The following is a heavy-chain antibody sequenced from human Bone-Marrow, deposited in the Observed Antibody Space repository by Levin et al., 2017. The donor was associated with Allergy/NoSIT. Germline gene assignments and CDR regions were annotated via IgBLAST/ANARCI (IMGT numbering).Heavy chain of an antibody. D-gene: IGHD3-10*01. Sequence: ASVKVSCRAFGYTFKNYGISWMRQVPGQGLEWMGWISVDSGSTKYADNFQGRLTLTTDTSTDTAYMELRSLRSDETAVYDWVRDGRWRSSYSREYFDPWGQGTAVTVSS. V-gene: IGHV1-18*01. CDR3: VRDGRWRSSYSREYFDP. CDR2: ISVDSGST. J-gene: IGHJ5*02. CDR1: GYTFKNYG.